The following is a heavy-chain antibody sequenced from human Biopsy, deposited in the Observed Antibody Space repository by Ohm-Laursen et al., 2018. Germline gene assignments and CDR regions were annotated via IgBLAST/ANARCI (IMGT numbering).Heavy chain of an antibody. V-gene: IGHV1-24*01. CDR1: GYSVTELS. Sequence: ASVKVSCKVSGYSVTELSMHWVRQAPGQGLEWMGGFAPENGRIVYSQKFQGRVTMTEDTSTNTAYMEVWGLRSDDTAVYYCAADINVWNVNYWGQGTQVIVSS. D-gene: IGHD1-1*01. CDR3: AADINVWNVNY. J-gene: IGHJ4*02. CDR2: FAPENGRI.